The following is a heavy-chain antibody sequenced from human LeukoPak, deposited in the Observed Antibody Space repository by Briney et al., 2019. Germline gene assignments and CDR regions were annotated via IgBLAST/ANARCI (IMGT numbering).Heavy chain of an antibody. J-gene: IGHJ6*04. CDR1: GFTFNAYY. V-gene: IGHV1-2*02. CDR2: INPNTGDT. Sequence: VASVKVSCKASGFTFNAYYIHWVRQAPGQGLEWMGWINPNTGDTNFAQKFQGRVAMTRDTSLSTAYMDLSRLTSDDTAVYYCAELGITMIGGVWGKGTTVTTSS. CDR3: AELGITMIGGV. D-gene: IGHD3-10*02.